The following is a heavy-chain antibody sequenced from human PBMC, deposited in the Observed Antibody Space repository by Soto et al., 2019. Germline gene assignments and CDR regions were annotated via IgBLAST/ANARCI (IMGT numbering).Heavy chain of an antibody. Sequence: ASETLSLTCTVSGGSISSGGYYWSWIRQHPGKGLEWIGYIYYSGSTYYNPSLKSRVTISVDTSKNQFSLKLSSVTAADTAVYYCARAFPASTSSGWFDPWGQGTLVTVSS. CDR3: ARAFPASTSSGWFDP. J-gene: IGHJ5*02. CDR2: IYYSGST. V-gene: IGHV4-31*03. CDR1: GGSISSGGYY. D-gene: IGHD3-10*01.